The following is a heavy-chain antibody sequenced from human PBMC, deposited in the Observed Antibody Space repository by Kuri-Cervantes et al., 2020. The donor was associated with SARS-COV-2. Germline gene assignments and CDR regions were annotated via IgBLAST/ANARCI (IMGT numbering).Heavy chain of an antibody. Sequence: ESLKISCTVSGGSISSYYWSWIRQPPGKGLEWIGYIYYSGSTNYNPSLKSRVTISVDTSKNQFSLKLSSVTAADTAVYYCAGGKYYDILTGYYHWFDPWGQGTLVTISS. CDR2: IYYSGST. D-gene: IGHD3-9*01. J-gene: IGHJ5*02. CDR3: AGGKYYDILTGYYHWFDP. CDR1: GGSISSYY. V-gene: IGHV4-59*01.